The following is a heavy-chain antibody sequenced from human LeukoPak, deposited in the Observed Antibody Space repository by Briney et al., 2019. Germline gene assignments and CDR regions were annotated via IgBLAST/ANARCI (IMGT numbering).Heavy chain of an antibody. Sequence: ASQTLSLICTVSGGSISRGGYYYSWIRQHPGKGLEWIGHIYYSGSAFYNPSLKSRGTMSIATSKNQFSLNLSSVTAADTAVYYCARDGKYCSGGSCYSAGIDYWGQGTLVTVSS. J-gene: IGHJ4*02. CDR3: ARDGKYCSGGSCYSAGIDY. V-gene: IGHV4-31*03. CDR2: IYYSGSA. CDR1: GGSISRGGYY. D-gene: IGHD2-15*01.